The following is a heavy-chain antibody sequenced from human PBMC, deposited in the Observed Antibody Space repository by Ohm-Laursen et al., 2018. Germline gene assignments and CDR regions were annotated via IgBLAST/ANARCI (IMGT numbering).Heavy chain of an antibody. V-gene: IGHV3-23*01. J-gene: IGHJ4*02. CDR2: ISGSGGST. CDR3: AASVAGAVTYFDY. CDR1: GFTFSSYA. Sequence: SLRLSCAASGFTFSSYAMNWVRQAPGKGLEWVSGISGSGGSTYYADSVKGRFTISRDNSKNTLYVQMNSLRAEDAAVYFCAASVAGAVTYFDYWGQGTLVTVSS. D-gene: IGHD1-26*01.